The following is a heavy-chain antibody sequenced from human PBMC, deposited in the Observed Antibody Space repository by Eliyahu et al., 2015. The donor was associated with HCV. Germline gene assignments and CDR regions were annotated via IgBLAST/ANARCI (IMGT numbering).Heavy chain of an antibody. V-gene: IGHV3-23*03. D-gene: IGHD3-10*01. CDR2: IYSGGSST. CDR3: AKVSRFMVRGVIPYYFDY. Sequence: EVQLLESGGGLVQPGGSLRLSCAASGFXFSSYAXXWVRQAPGKGLEWVSVIYSGGSSTYYADSVKGRFTISRDNSKNTLYLQMNSLRAEDTAVYYCAKVSRFMVRGVIPYYFDYWGQGTLVTVSS. CDR1: GFXFSSYA. J-gene: IGHJ4*02.